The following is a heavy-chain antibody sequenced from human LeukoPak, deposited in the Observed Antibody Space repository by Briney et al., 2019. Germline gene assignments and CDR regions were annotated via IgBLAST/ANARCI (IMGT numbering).Heavy chain of an antibody. D-gene: IGHD2-15*01. CDR1: GYTFTSYD. V-gene: IGHV1-8*01. Sequence: GASVKVSCKASGYTFTSYDLNWVRQATGQGLEWMGWMNPNSANTAYIQKFQGRVTMTRNTSISTAYMELSSLRSEDTAVYYCARLEDMVAATASYYYGMDVWGQGTTVTVSS. CDR3: ARLEDMVAATASYYYGMDV. J-gene: IGHJ6*02. CDR2: MNPNSANT.